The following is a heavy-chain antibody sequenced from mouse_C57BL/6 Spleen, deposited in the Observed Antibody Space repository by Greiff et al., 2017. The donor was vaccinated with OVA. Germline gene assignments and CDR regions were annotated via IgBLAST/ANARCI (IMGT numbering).Heavy chain of an antibody. D-gene: IGHD2-1*01. Sequence: VQLQQSGAELVRPGASVTLSCKASGYTFTDYEMHWVKQTPVHGLEWIGAIDPETGGTAYNQKFKGKAILTADKSSSTAYMELRSLTSEDSAVYYCKDYGIYTFAYWGQGTLVTVSA. V-gene: IGHV1-15*01. CDR3: KDYGIYTFAY. CDR1: GYTFTDYE. CDR2: IDPETGGT. J-gene: IGHJ3*01.